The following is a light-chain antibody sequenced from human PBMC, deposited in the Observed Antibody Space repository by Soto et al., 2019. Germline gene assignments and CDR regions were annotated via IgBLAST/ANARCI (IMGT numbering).Light chain of an antibody. J-gene: IGKJ4*01. V-gene: IGKV3-15*01. Sequence: EKVMTQSPATLSVSPGERATLSCRASQSVDSDLAWYQQKPGQPPRLLIYAASTRATDIPDRFSGSGSGTELTLTISSLQSEDFAVYYCHQYYSWPLTFGGGTKVEI. CDR3: HQYYSWPLT. CDR1: QSVDSD. CDR2: AAS.